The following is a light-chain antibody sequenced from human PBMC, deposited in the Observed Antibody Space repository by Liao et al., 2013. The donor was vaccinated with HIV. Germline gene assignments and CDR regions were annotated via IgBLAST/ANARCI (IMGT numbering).Light chain of an antibody. CDR1: NLGGKY. CDR2: QDT. J-gene: IGLJ1*01. V-gene: IGLV3-1*01. CDR3: QAWDSSISYV. Sequence: SYELTQPPSVSVSPGQTASITCSGDNLGGKYACWYQQRPGQSPVLVIYQDTKRPSGIPERFSGSNSGNTATLTISGTQAMDEADYCQAWDSSISYVFGTGTKVTVL.